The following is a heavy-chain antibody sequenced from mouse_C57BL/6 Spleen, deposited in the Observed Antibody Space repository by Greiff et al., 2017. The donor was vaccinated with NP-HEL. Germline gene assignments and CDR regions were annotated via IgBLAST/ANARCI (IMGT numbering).Heavy chain of an antibody. J-gene: IGHJ1*03. V-gene: IGHV1-15*01. CDR1: GYTFTDYE. CDR3: TRRYYYGSSYGRYFDV. D-gene: IGHD1-1*01. Sequence: QVQLKESGAELVRPGASVTLSCKASGYTFTDYEMHWVKQTPVHGLEWIGALDPETGGTAYNQKFKGKAILTADKSSSTAYMELRSLTSEDSAVYYCTRRYYYGSSYGRYFDVWGTGTTVTVSS. CDR2: LDPETGGT.